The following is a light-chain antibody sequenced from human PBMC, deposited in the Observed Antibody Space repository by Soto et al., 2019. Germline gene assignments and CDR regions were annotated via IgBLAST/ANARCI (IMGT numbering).Light chain of an antibody. V-gene: IGKV1-33*01. CDR1: QDISNY. Sequence: DIQMTQSPSSLSASVGDRVTITCQASQDISNYLNWYQQKPGKAPKLLIYDASNLETGVPSRFSGSGSGTDFTFTINSLQSEDFAVYYCQRYNNWPLTFGGGTKVESK. CDR2: DAS. CDR3: QRYNNWPLT. J-gene: IGKJ4*01.